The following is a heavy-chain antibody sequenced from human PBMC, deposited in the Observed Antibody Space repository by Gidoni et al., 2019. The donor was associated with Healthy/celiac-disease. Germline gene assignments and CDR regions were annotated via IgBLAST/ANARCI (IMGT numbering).Heavy chain of an antibody. J-gene: IGHJ4*02. CDR1: GDTFTSNG. CDR3: AREAGGSYPFDY. CDR2: ISAYNGNT. D-gene: IGHD1-26*01. Sequence: QVQLVQSGAEVKKPGASVKVYCKASGDTFTSNGVSGERQAPGQGLEWMGWISAYNGNTNYAQKLQGRVTMTTDTSTSTAYIELGSLRSDDTAVYYCAREAGGSYPFDYWGQGTLVTVSS. V-gene: IGHV1-18*01.